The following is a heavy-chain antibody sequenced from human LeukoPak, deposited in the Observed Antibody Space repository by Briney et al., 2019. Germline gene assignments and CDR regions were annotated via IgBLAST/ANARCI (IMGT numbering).Heavy chain of an antibody. D-gene: IGHD1-26*01. V-gene: IGHV4-59*01. J-gene: IGHJ4*02. CDR2: VDYSGST. CDR3: ARDIGGRHYFHY. Sequence: SETLSLTCTVSGGXISTYYWSWIRQPPGKGLEWIGYVDYSGSTKYSPSLKSRVTMSVDTSKNQFSLKLSSVTAADTAVYYCARDIGGRHYFHYWGQGTLVTVSS. CDR1: GGXISTYY.